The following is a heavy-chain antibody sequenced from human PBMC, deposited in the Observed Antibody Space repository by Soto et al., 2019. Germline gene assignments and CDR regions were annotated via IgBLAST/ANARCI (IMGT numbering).Heavy chain of an antibody. CDR1: GGSISSYY. J-gene: IGHJ5*02. V-gene: IGHV4-59*01. CDR3: ARVEDYGGNSNWFDP. CDR2: IYYSGST. D-gene: IGHD4-17*01. Sequence: SETLSLTCTVSGGSISSYYWSWIRQPPGKGLEWIGYIYYSGSTNYNPSLKSRVTISVDTSKNQFSLKLSSVTAADTAVYYCARVEDYGGNSNWFDPWGQGTLVTVSS.